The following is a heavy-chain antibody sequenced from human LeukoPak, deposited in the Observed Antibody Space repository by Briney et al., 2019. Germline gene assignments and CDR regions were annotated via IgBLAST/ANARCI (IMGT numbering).Heavy chain of an antibody. CDR1: GYTFISYY. V-gene: IGHV1-46*01. D-gene: IGHD4-11*01. Sequence: ASVKVSCKASGYTFISYYIHWVRQAPGQGLEWMGIINPSGGSTRYAQKFQGRVTKTRDTSTGTIYMELSSLRSEDTAVYFCARDAGTVSDAFDIWGQGTMVTVSS. CDR3: ARDAGTVSDAFDI. CDR2: INPSGGST. J-gene: IGHJ3*02.